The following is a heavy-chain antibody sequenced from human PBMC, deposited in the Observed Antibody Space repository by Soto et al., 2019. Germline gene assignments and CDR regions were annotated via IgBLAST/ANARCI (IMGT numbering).Heavy chain of an antibody. V-gene: IGHV1-3*01. Sequence: QVQLVQSGAEVKKPGASVKVSCKASGYTFTSYAMHWVRQAPGQRLEWMGWINAGNGNTKYSQKFQGRVTITRDTAASTGDRERSSVRSEDAAVYYCARDLQADYWGQGALVAVS. CDR2: INAGNGNT. J-gene: IGHJ4*02. CDR1: GYTFTSYA. CDR3: ARDLQADY.